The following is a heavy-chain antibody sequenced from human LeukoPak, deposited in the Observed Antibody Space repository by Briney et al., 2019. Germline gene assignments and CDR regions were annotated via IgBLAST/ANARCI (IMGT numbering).Heavy chain of an antibody. CDR1: GFTYSSYS. V-gene: IGHV3-23*01. Sequence: RPGGSLRLSCAASGFTYSSYSMSWVRQAPGKGLEWVSAISGSGGSTYYADSVKGRFTISRDNSKNTLYLQMNSLRAEDTAVYYCAKVMTTVTADHGYFDYWGQGTLVTVSS. D-gene: IGHD4-17*01. J-gene: IGHJ4*02. CDR3: AKVMTTVTADHGYFDY. CDR2: ISGSGGST.